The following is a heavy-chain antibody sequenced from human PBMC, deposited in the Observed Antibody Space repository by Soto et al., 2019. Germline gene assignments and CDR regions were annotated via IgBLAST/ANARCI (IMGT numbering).Heavy chain of an antibody. CDR3: ARAEYCSGGICYPDAFDI. D-gene: IGHD2-15*01. CDR1: GGSISSYY. Sequence: SETLSLTCTVSGGSISSYYWSWIRQPPGKGLEWIGYIYYSGSTNYNPSLKSRVTISVDTSKNQFSLKLSSVTAADTAVYYCARAEYCSGGICYPDAFDIWGQGTMVTVS. J-gene: IGHJ3*02. CDR2: IYYSGST. V-gene: IGHV4-59*01.